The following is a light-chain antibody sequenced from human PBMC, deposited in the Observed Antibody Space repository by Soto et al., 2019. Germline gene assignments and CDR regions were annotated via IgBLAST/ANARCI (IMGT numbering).Light chain of an antibody. CDR2: WAS. V-gene: IGKV4-1*01. Sequence: DIVMTQSPDSLAVSLGERATMNCKSSQSVLYSSNNKNYLAWYQQKPGQPPKLLISWASTRESGVPDRFSGSGSGTDFTLTISSLQAEDVAVYYCQQYYTTPRTFGQGTKLEI. CDR3: QQYYTTPRT. CDR1: QSVLYSSNNKNY. J-gene: IGKJ2*01.